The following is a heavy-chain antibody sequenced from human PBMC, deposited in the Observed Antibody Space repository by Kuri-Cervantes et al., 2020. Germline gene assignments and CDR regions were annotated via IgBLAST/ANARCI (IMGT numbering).Heavy chain of an antibody. J-gene: IGHJ1*01. V-gene: IGHV4-34*01. CDR3: ASNVRAAVGTSGHFHN. D-gene: IGHD6-13*01. CDR2: INHSGST. Sequence: SQTLSLTCAVYGGSFSGYYRSWIRQPPGKGLEWIGEINHSGSTNYNPSLKSRVTISVDTSKNQFSLKLSSVTAADTAVYYCASNVRAAVGTSGHFHNWGQGTLVTVSS. CDR1: GGSFSGYY.